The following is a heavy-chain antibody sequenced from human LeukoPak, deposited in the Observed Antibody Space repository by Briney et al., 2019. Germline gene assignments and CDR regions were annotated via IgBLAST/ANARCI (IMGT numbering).Heavy chain of an antibody. CDR2: ISYDGSNK. J-gene: IGHJ4*02. V-gene: IGHV3-30-3*01. CDR1: GFIFSSYA. CDR3: ARDGFGTGSN. D-gene: IGHD3-16*01. Sequence: GGSLRLSCAASGFIFSSYAMHWVRQAPGKGLEWVAVISYDGSNKYYADSVKGRFTISRDNSKNTLYLQMNSLRAEDTAVYYCARDGFGTGSNWGQGTLVTVSS.